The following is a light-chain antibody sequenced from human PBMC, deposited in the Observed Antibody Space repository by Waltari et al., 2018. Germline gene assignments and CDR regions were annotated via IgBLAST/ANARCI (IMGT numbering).Light chain of an antibody. CDR1: SWHSSNV. Sequence: QLVLTQSPSASASLGASVKLTCTLSSWHSSNVIAWHQQQPEKGPRYLMTVNSDGSHSKGDKIPARFSGSSSGAERYLTISSLQSEDEADYYCQTGGHGTWVFGGGTKLTVL. CDR2: VNSDGSH. J-gene: IGLJ3*02. V-gene: IGLV4-69*01. CDR3: QTGGHGTWV.